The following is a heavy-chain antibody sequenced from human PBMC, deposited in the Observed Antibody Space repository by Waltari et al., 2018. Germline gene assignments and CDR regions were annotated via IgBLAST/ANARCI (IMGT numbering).Heavy chain of an antibody. CDR2: IKPDGSEE. Sequence: EVQLVESGGGLVEPGGSLRVSCAASGFTFSSNWMSWVRQAPGKGREWVANIKPDGSEEHYVDPVKGRLTSSRDNTKKSLYLQMNSLRAEDTAVYYCTRVGEKGDYWGQGTLVTVSS. CDR3: TRVGEKGDY. CDR1: GFTFSSNW. V-gene: IGHV3-7*03. J-gene: IGHJ4*02.